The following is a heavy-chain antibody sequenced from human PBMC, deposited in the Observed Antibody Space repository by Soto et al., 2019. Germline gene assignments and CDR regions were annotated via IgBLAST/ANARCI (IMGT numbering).Heavy chain of an antibody. J-gene: IGHJ4*02. CDR1: GFTFSSYW. V-gene: IGHV3-7*03. CDR3: AGMTTVTTEHPFDY. CDR2: IKQDGSEK. D-gene: IGHD4-17*01. Sequence: EVQLVESGGGLVQPGGSLRLSCAASGFTFSSYWMSWVRQAPGKGLEWVANIKQDGSEKYYVDSVKGRFTISRDNAKNSLCLQMNSLRAEDTAVYYCAGMTTVTTEHPFDYWGQGTLVTVSS.